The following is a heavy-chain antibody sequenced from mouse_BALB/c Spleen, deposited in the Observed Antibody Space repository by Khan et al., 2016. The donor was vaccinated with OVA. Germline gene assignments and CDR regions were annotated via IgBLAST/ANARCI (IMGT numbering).Heavy chain of an antibody. CDR2: IDPFNGGS. CDR3: ARHGYVAWFAY. Sequence: VQLKESGPELMRPGASVKISCKASGYSFTSYYIHWVKQSHGKSLEWIGYIDPFNGGSSYNQKFKGKATLTVDKSSSTAYMHLSSLTSEDSAVYYCARHGYVAWFAYWGQWTLVTVSA. D-gene: IGHD2-2*01. CDR1: GYSFTSYY. J-gene: IGHJ3*01. V-gene: IGHV1-31*01.